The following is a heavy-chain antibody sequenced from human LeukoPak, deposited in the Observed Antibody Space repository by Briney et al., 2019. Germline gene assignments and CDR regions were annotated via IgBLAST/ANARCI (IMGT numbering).Heavy chain of an antibody. V-gene: IGHV4-39*07. CDR1: GGSISSSSYY. J-gene: IGHJ1*01. CDR3: ARVWKQQLVPAEYFQH. Sequence: PSETLSLTCTVSGGSISSSSYYWGWIRQPPGKGLEWIGSIYYSGSTYYNPSLKSRVTISVDTSKNQFSLKLSSVTAADTAVYYCARVWKQQLVPAEYFQHWGQGTLVTVSS. CDR2: IYYSGST. D-gene: IGHD6-13*01.